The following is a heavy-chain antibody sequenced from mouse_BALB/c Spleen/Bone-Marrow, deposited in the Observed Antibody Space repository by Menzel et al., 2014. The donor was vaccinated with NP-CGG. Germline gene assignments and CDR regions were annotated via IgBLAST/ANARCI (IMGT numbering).Heavy chain of an antibody. CDR3: ARYRYYGSSYAMDY. V-gene: IGHV14-3*02. CDR2: IDPANGNT. CDR1: GFNIKDTY. Sequence: EVQLQQSGAELVKPGASVKLSCTASGFNIKDTYMHWVKQRPEQGLEWIGRIDPANGNTKYDPKFQGKATITADTSSNTAYLHLSSLTSGDTAVYYCARYRYYGSSYAMDYWGQGTSVTVSS. J-gene: IGHJ4*01. D-gene: IGHD1-1*01.